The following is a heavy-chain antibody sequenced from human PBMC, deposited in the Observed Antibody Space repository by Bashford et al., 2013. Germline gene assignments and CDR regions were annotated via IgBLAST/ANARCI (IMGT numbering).Heavy chain of an antibody. CDR1: GYTFTSYY. V-gene: IGHV1-46*03. D-gene: IGHD3-10*01. CDR3: ARRPVYGSGLVTRAYEGQVGNKYGMGRR. CDR2: INPSGGST. Sequence: ASVKVSCKASGYTFTSYYMHWVRQAPGQGLEWMGIINPSGGSTSYAQKFQGRVTMTRDTSTSTVYMELSSLRSEDTAVYYCARRPVYGSGLVTRAYEGQVGNKYGMGRRGAKGPRSPSP. J-gene: IGHJ6*02.